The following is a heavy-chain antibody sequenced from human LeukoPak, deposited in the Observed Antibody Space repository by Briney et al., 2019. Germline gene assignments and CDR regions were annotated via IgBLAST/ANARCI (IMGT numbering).Heavy chain of an antibody. Sequence: ASVKVSCKASGYTFINYYMHWVRQAPGQGLEWMGIINPSGGSTSYAQKFQGRVTMTRDTSASTVYMELSSLRSEDTAVYYCARDESTSILWWWGQGTLVTVSS. D-gene: IGHD2-21*01. CDR2: INPSGGST. CDR3: ARDESTSILWW. V-gene: IGHV1-46*01. J-gene: IGHJ1*01. CDR1: GYTFINYY.